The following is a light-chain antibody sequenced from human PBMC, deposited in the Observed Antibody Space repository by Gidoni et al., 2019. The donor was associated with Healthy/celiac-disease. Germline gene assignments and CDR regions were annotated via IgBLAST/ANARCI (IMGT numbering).Light chain of an antibody. CDR2: GAS. V-gene: IGKV3-20*01. CDR1: QSVSSSY. Sequence: EIVLTQSPGTLSLSPGERATLSCRASQSVSSSYLAWYQQKPGQAPRLLIYGASSRATGIPDRFSGSGSGTDFTLTISRLEPEDFAVYYCQQYGSSRVSFXXXTKVEIK. CDR3: QQYGSSRVS. J-gene: IGKJ1*01.